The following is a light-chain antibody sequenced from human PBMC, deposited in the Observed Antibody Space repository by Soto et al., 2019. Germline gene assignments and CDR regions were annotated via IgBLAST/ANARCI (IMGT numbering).Light chain of an antibody. CDR1: SSDVGRYNF. V-gene: IGLV2-23*02. J-gene: IGLJ1*01. CDR2: EVT. Sequence: QSVLTQPASVSGFPGQSITISCTGTSSDVGRYNFVSWYQQHPGKAPKVMIYEVTKRPSGVSNRFSGSKSGNTAFLTISGLQAEDEADYYCCSDAGSGVYVFGTGTKVTVL. CDR3: CSDAGSGVYV.